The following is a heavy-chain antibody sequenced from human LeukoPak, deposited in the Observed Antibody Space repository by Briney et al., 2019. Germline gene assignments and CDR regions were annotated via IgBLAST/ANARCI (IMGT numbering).Heavy chain of an antibody. CDR3: ARDLQYGSGSYPLY. V-gene: IGHV3-74*01. D-gene: IGHD3-10*01. CDR1: GFTFSSYW. Sequence: PGGSLRLSCAASGFTFSSYWMHWVRQAPGKGLVWVSRINSDGRSISYADSVKGRFTISRDIAKNTLYLQMNSLRAEGTAVYFCARDLQYGSGSYPLYWGQGILVTVSS. J-gene: IGHJ4*02. CDR2: INSDGRSI.